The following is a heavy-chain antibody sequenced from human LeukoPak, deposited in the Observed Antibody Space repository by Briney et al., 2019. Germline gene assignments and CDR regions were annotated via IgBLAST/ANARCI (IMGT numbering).Heavy chain of an antibody. CDR2: ISGSGGST. Sequence: AGGSLRLSCAASGFTFSSYSMSWVRQAPGKGLEWVSAISGSGGSTYYADSVKGRFTISRDNSKNTLYLQMNSLRAEDTAVYYCAKDWGEYSSSSAPIDYWGQGTLVTVSS. V-gene: IGHV3-23*01. D-gene: IGHD6-6*01. J-gene: IGHJ4*02. CDR3: AKDWGEYSSSSAPIDY. CDR1: GFTFSSYS.